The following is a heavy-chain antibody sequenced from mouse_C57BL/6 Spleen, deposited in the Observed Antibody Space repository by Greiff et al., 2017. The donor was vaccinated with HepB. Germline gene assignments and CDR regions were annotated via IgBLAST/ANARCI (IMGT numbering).Heavy chain of an antibody. J-gene: IGHJ4*01. D-gene: IGHD4-1*01. CDR1: GYTFTGYW. V-gene: IGHV1-53*01. CDR2: INPSNGVT. CDR3: AWDEYAMDY. Sequence: VQLQQPGTELVKPGASVKLSCKASGYTFTGYWMHWVMQRPGQGLEWIGNINPSNGVTNYNEKFKSKATMAEDKSSSTAYMQRSSLTSEDSAVYYCAWDEYAMDYWGQGTSVTVSS.